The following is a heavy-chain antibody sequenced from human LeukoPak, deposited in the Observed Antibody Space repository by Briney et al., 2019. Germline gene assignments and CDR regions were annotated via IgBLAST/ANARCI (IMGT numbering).Heavy chain of an antibody. CDR3: AKIAETSGTYGQGFDY. Sequence: GGSLRLSCAASGFTFSSYAMSWVRQAPGKGLEWVSAISGSGGSTYYADSVKGRFTISRDDSKNTLYLQMNSLRVEDTAVYYCAKIAETSGTYGQGFDYWGQGTLVTVSS. CDR2: ISGSGGST. D-gene: IGHD1-26*01. CDR1: GFTFSSYA. V-gene: IGHV3-23*01. J-gene: IGHJ4*02.